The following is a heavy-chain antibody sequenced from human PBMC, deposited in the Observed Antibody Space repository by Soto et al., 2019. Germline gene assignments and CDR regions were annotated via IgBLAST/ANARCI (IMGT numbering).Heavy chain of an antibody. CDR2: ISYDGSNK. V-gene: IGHV3-30*18. CDR1: GFTFSSYG. J-gene: IGHJ4*02. D-gene: IGHD3-22*01. CDR3: AKASYDSSGPLLFDY. Sequence: GGSLRLSCAASGFTFSSYGMHWVRQAPGKGLEWVAVISYDGSNKYYADSVKGRFTISRDNSKNTLYLQMNSLRAEDTAVYYCAKASYDSSGPLLFDYWGQGTLVTVSS.